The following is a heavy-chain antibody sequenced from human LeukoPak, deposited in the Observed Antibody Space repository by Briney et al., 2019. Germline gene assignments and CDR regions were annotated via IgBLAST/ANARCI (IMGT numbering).Heavy chain of an antibody. J-gene: IGHJ4*02. CDR3: ARWSSTTLVPAAHTYYFDY. Sequence: PSETLSLTCTVSGGSISSYYWSWIRQPPGKGLEWIGYIYYSGSTNYNPSLKSRVTISVDTSKNQFSLKLSSVTAADTAVYCCARWSSTTLVPAAHTYYFDYWGQGTLVTVSS. CDR2: IYYSGST. CDR1: GGSISSYY. V-gene: IGHV4-59*08. D-gene: IGHD2-2*01.